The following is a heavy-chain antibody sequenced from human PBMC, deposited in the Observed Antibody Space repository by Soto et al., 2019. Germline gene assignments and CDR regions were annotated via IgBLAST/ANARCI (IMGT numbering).Heavy chain of an antibody. V-gene: IGHV3-72*01. CDR3: TVWGSGNDFGAA. CDR1: GFTFSDHY. J-gene: IGHJ4*02. D-gene: IGHD3-10*01. Sequence: EVQLVESGGGLVQPGGSLRLSCAASGFTFSDHYMDWVRQAPGKGLVWVGRSKNKADSYTTEYAASVKGRFTISRDGSKNSLFVQMNSLKPEDTAVYYCTVWGSGNDFGAAWGQGILVTVSS. CDR2: SKNKADSYTT.